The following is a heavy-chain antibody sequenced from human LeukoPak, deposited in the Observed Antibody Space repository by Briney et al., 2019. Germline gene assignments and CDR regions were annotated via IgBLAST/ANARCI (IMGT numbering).Heavy chain of an antibody. Sequence: PSETLSLTCAVYGGSFSGYYWSWIRQPPGKGLEWIGEINHSGSTNYNPSLKSRVTISVDTSKNQFSLKLSSVTAADTAVYYCARGRRYYYGSSGYRGQNPQLIDYWGQGTLVTVSS. V-gene: IGHV4-34*01. J-gene: IGHJ4*02. CDR2: INHSGST. CDR1: GGSFSGYY. D-gene: IGHD3-22*01. CDR3: ARGRRYYYGSSGYRGQNPQLIDY.